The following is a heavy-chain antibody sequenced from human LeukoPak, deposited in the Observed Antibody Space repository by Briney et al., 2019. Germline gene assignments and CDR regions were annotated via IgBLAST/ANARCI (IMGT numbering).Heavy chain of an antibody. CDR2: ISSSGSTI. D-gene: IGHD3-10*01. CDR1: GFTFSSYE. CDR3: ARGLWFGELLVQPDFDY. V-gene: IGHV3-48*03. J-gene: IGHJ4*02. Sequence: GGSLRLSCAASGFTFSSYEMNWVRQAPGKGLEWVSYISSSGSTIYYADSVKGRFTISRDNAKNSLYLQMNSLRAEDTAVYCCARGLWFGELLVQPDFDYWGQGTLVTVSS.